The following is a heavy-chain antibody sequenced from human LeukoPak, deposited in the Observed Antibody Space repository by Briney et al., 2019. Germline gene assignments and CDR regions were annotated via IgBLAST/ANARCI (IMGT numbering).Heavy chain of an antibody. CDR1: GFTFSSYS. CDR3: ARIGAWDAFDI. D-gene: IGHD3-22*01. V-gene: IGHV3-21*01. Sequence: GGSLRLSCAASGFTFSSYSINWVRQAPGKGLEWVSSISSSSNYIYYADSVKGRFTVSRDNAKNSLYLQMNSLRAEDTAVYYCARIGAWDAFDIWGQGTMVTVSS. J-gene: IGHJ3*02. CDR2: ISSSSNYI.